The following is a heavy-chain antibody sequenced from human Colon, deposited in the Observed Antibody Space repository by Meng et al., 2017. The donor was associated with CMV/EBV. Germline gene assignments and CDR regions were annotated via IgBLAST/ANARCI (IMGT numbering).Heavy chain of an antibody. CDR2: IYADGRST. J-gene: IGHJ4*02. V-gene: IGHV3-23*03. CDR1: GFTFSNFA. CDR3: TKEDSSGWYRTFES. D-gene: IGHD6-19*01. Sequence: LSLTCATSGFTFSNFAMSWVRQALGKGPEWISVIYADGRSTNYADSVKGRLTISRDNAQKTLYLQMNSLTAEDTALYYCTKEDSSGWYRTFESWGQGTLVTVSS.